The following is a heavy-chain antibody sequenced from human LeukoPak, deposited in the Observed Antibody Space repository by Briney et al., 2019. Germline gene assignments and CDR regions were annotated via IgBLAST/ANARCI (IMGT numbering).Heavy chain of an antibody. Sequence: GGSLRLSCAASGFTFSSYGMHWVRQAPGKGLEGVAFIRYDGSNKYYADSVKGRFTISRDNSKNTLYLQMNSLRAEDTAVYYCAQNYDILTGYYVGGGDYWGQGTLVTVSS. CDR1: GFTFSSYG. CDR3: AQNYDILTGYYVGGGDY. D-gene: IGHD3-9*01. J-gene: IGHJ4*02. V-gene: IGHV3-30*02. CDR2: IRYDGSNK.